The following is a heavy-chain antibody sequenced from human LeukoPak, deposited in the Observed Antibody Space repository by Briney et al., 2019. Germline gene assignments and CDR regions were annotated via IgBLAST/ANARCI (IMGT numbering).Heavy chain of an antibody. J-gene: IGHJ4*02. D-gene: IGHD3-10*01. CDR1: GFTFSSSA. Sequence: PGGSRRLSCAASGFTFSSSAMSWVRQAPGKGLEWVSTISGSGDRTYYADSVKGRFTISRDNSKNTLFLHMNSLRAEDTAVYSCAKGYYGSGSYGWFDYWGQGTLVTVSS. CDR2: ISGSGDRT. V-gene: IGHV3-23*01. CDR3: AKGYYGSGSYGWFDY.